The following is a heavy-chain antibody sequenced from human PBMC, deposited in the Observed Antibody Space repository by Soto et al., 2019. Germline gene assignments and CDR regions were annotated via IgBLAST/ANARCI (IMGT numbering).Heavy chain of an antibody. CDR1: GGNISSHC. V-gene: IGHV4-59*08. J-gene: IGHJ4*02. CDR2: ISYSGST. Sequence: SETKCVPCTVAGGNISSHCLSWIRQPPGKGLEWIGYISYSGSTNYNPSLKSRVTISVDTSKNQFSLKLSSVTAADTAVYYCSRDDSDWFFNWGRGTLVTVSS. D-gene: IGHD3-9*01. CDR3: SRDDSDWFFN.